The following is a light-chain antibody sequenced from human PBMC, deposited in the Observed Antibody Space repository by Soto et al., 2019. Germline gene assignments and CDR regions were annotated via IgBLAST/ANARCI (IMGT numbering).Light chain of an antibody. CDR3: QSYDSSLSGSL. CDR1: TYNIGAGYD. J-gene: IGLJ3*02. CDR2: DNN. V-gene: IGLV1-40*01. Sequence: QSVLTQPPSVSGAPGQRVNISCTGSTYNIGAGYDVHWYQQLPGTAPKLLLYDNNNRPSGVPDRFSGSKSGTSASLAITGLQAEDEADYYCQSYDSSLSGSLFGGGTKLTVL.